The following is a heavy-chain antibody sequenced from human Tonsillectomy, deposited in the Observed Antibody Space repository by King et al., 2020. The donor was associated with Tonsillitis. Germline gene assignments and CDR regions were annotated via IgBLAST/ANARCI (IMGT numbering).Heavy chain of an antibody. CDR2: ISYDGNNK. CDR3: ARVGGDCSSTSCYGNYYYYMDV. CDR1: GFTFSTYA. Sequence: VQLVESGGGVVQPGRSLRLSCAASGFTFSTYAIHWVRQAPGKGLEWVAVISYDGNNKYYADSVKGRFTIFRDNSKNTLYLQMNSLRAEDTAVYYCARVGGDCSSTSCYGNYYYYMDVWGKGTTVTVSS. D-gene: IGHD2-2*01. J-gene: IGHJ6*03. V-gene: IGHV3-30*01.